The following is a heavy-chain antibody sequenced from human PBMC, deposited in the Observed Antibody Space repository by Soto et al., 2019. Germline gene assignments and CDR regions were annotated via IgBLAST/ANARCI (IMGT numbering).Heavy chain of an antibody. Sequence: SETLTLTCTVSGCSISSDYMSWIRQPPGKGLEWIGYIYYSGSTNYNPSLKSRVTISVDTSKNQFSLKLSSVTAADTAVYYFAREGSYSGYDLGWFDPWDQGTLVTVS. J-gene: IGHJ5*02. CDR1: GCSISSDY. CDR2: IYYSGST. V-gene: IGHV4-59*01. D-gene: IGHD5-12*01. CDR3: AREGSYSGYDLGWFDP.